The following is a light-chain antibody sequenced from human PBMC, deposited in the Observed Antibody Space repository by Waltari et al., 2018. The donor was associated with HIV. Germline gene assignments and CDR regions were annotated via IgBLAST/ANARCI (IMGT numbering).Light chain of an antibody. J-gene: IGLJ3*02. V-gene: IGLV2-11*01. CDR2: DVT. Sequence: QSALTQPRSVSGSPGQSVTISCTGTSSNVGGYNYVSWYQLHPGNAPELLIFDVTKRPSGVPDRFPGSRSGNTAYLTSAGLQAEDEAEYSCCSFAGGYTWVFGGGTKLTVL. CDR3: CSFAGGYTWV. CDR1: SSNVGGYNY.